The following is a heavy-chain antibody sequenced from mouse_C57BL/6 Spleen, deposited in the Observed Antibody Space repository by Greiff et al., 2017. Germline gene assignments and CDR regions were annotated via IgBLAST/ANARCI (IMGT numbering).Heavy chain of an antibody. Sequence: ESGPGLVKPSQSLSLTCSVTGYSITSGYYWNWIRQFPGNKLEWMGYISYDGSNNYNPSLNNRISITRDTSKNQFFLKLNSVTTEDTATYYGARERDYYGSRGRYFDVWGTGTTVTVSS. J-gene: IGHJ1*03. D-gene: IGHD1-1*01. CDR2: ISYDGSN. CDR1: GYSITSGYY. CDR3: ARERDYYGSRGRYFDV. V-gene: IGHV3-6*01.